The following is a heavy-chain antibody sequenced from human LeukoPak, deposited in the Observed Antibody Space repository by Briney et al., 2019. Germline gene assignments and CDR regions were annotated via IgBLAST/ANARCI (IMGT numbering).Heavy chain of an antibody. CDR2: ISAGGGTT. D-gene: IGHD1-1*01. J-gene: IGHJ4*02. V-gene: IGHV3-23*01. CDR1: GFTFSSFD. Sequence: PGGSLRLSCAASGFTFSSFDMSWVRQAPGKGLEWVSGISAGGGTTYYADSVKGRFTISRDNSKNTLYLQFNSLRAEDTAVYYCARGTSGPDYWGQGTLVTVSS. CDR3: ARGTSGPDY.